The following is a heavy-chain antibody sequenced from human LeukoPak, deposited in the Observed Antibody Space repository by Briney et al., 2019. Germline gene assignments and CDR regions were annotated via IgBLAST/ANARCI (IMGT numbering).Heavy chain of an antibody. D-gene: IGHD6-13*01. CDR2: ISYDGSNK. CDR3: ARSYSSSWYVAFDI. J-gene: IGHJ3*02. CDR1: GFTFGSYA. Sequence: GGSLRLSCAASGFTFGSYAMHWVRQAPGKGLEWVAVISYDGSNKYYADSVKGRFTISRDNSKNTLYLQMNSLRAEDTAVYHCARSYSSSWYVAFDIWGQGTMVTVSS. V-gene: IGHV3-30*01.